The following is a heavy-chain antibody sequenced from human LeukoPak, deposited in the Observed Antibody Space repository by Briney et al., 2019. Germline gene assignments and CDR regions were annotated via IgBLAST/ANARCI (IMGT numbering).Heavy chain of an antibody. Sequence: SETLSLTCAVYSASGSFSGYYWSWIRQPPGKGLEWIGEISHRGNTNYSPSLKSRVTMSVDTSKDQFSLKLTSVTAADTAVYYCARAYYDSSGYYYPWGQGTLVTVSS. J-gene: IGHJ5*02. CDR2: ISHRGNT. CDR3: ARAYYDSSGYYYP. CDR1: SASGSFSGYY. V-gene: IGHV4-34*01. D-gene: IGHD3-22*01.